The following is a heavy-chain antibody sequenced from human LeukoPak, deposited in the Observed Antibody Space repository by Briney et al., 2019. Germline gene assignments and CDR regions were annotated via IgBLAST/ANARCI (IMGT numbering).Heavy chain of an antibody. V-gene: IGHV4-38-2*02. Sequence: SETLSLTCTVSGYSISSGYYWGWIRQPPGKGLEWIGSIYHSGSTYYNPSLKSRVTISVDTSKNQFSLKLNSVTAADTAMYYCARQGVGGATTRDFDYWGQGTLVTVSS. J-gene: IGHJ4*02. CDR3: ARQGVGGATTRDFDY. CDR2: IYHSGST. D-gene: IGHD1-26*01. CDR1: GYSISSGYY.